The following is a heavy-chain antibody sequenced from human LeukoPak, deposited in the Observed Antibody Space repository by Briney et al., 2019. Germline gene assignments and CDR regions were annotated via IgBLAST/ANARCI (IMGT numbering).Heavy chain of an antibody. D-gene: IGHD2-2*02. CDR1: GGSVSSCDW. CDR2: IYYSGST. Sequence: SETLSLTCAVSGGSVSSCDWWSWVRQPPGKGLEWIGYIYYSGSTNYNPSLKSRVTISVDTSKNQFSLKLSSVTAADTAVYYCARALGYCSSTSCYTGDYYYYGMDVWGQGTTVTASS. J-gene: IGHJ6*02. V-gene: IGHV4-59*02. CDR3: ARALGYCSSTSCYTGDYYYYGMDV.